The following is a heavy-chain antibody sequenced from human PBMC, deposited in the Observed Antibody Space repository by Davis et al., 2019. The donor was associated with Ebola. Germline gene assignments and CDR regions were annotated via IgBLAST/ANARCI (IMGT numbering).Heavy chain of an antibody. Sequence: SETLSLTCAVYGGSFSGYYWSWIRQPPGKGLEWIGAINHSGSTNYNPSLKSRVTISVDTSKNQFYLKLSSVTAADTAVYYCKGDTYYYYDLDVWGQGTTVTVSS. J-gene: IGHJ6*02. V-gene: IGHV4-34*01. CDR3: KGDTYYYYDLDV. CDR1: GGSFSGYY. D-gene: IGHD2-21*01. CDR2: INHSGST.